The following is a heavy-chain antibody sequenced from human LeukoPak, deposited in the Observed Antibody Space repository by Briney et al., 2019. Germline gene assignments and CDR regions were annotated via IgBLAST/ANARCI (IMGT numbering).Heavy chain of an antibody. Sequence: GGSLRLSCVASGFTFSSYAMHWVRQAPGKGLEWVAVISYDGSNKYYADSVKGRFTISRDNSKNTLYLQMNSLRAEDTAVYYCARDIYRRAVNYDSSGYYWGQGTLVTVSS. CDR1: GFTFSSYA. J-gene: IGHJ4*02. CDR2: ISYDGSNK. D-gene: IGHD3-22*01. V-gene: IGHV3-30-3*01. CDR3: ARDIYRRAVNYDSSGYY.